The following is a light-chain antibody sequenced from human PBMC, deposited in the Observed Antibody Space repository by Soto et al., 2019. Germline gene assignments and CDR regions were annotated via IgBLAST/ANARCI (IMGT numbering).Light chain of an antibody. CDR2: DAS. CDR3: QQRSNWPLT. Sequence: IMLKQSQATLSLSPGERATLSCRASQSVSSYLAWYQQKPGQAPRLLIYDASNRATGIPARFSGSGSGTDFTLTISSLEPEDFAVYYCQQRSNWPLTFGGGTKVDIK. CDR1: QSVSSY. V-gene: IGKV3-11*01. J-gene: IGKJ4*01.